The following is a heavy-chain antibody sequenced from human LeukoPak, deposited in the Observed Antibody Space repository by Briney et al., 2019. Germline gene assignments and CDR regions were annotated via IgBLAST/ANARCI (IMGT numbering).Heavy chain of an antibody. D-gene: IGHD3-10*01. J-gene: IGHJ4*02. CDR1: GFTFDDYA. V-gene: IGHV3-9*01. CDR2: ISWNSGSI. Sequence: PGRSLRLSCAASGFTFDDYAMHWVRQAPGKGLEWVSGISWNSGSIGYADSAKGRFTISRDNAKNSLYLQMNSLRAEDTALYYCAKEGVRGVYFDYWGQGTLVTVSS. CDR3: AKEGVRGVYFDY.